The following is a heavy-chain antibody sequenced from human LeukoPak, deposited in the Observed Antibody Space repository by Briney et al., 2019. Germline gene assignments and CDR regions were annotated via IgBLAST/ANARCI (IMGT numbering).Heavy chain of an antibody. CDR2: ISGSSSYT. J-gene: IGHJ4*02. V-gene: IGHV3-11*05. CDR3: ARDRSSSSWFDY. CDR1: GFIFSDYY. D-gene: IGHD2-2*01. Sequence: PGGSLRLSCAASGFIFSDYYMSWIRRVPGKGPEWVSYISGSSSYTNYADSVKGRFTISRDNAKNSLYLQMISLRAEDTAVYYCARDRSSSSWFDYWGQGTLVTVSS.